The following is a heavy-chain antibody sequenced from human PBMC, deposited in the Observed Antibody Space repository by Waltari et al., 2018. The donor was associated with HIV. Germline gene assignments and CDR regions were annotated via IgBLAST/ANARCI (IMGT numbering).Heavy chain of an antibody. V-gene: IGHV4-31*03. CDR2: IYYSGST. J-gene: IGHJ1*01. CDR3: ARAPWAYDSSGSQAPAEYFQH. CDR1: GGSISSGGYY. Sequence: QVQLQESGPGLVKPSQTLSLTCTVSGGSISSGGYYWSWIRQHPVKGLEWIGYIYYSGSTYYTPSLKSRVTRSVDTSKNQFSLKLSSVTAADTAVYYWARAPWAYDSSGSQAPAEYFQHWGQGTLVTVSS. D-gene: IGHD3-22*01.